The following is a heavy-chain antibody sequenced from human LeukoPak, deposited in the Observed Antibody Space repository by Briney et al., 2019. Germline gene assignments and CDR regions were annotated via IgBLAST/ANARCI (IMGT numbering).Heavy chain of an antibody. V-gene: IGHV3-23*01. CDR3: AKEALEDRYFDY. CDR2: ISGSGGST. CDR1: GFTFSGSA. J-gene: IGHJ4*02. Sequence: GGSLRLSCAASGFTFSGSAMHWVRQAPGKGLEWVSAISGSGGSTYYADSVKGRFTISRDNSKNTLYLQMNSLRAEDTAVYYCAKEALEDRYFDYWGQGTLVTVSS.